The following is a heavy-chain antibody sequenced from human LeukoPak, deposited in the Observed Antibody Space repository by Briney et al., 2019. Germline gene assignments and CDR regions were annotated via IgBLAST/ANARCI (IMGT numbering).Heavy chain of an antibody. Sequence: PGRSLRLSCAASGFTFSSNGMHWVRQAPGKGLEWVAVIWYDGSNKYYADSVKGRFTISRDNSKNTLYLQMNSLRAEDTAVYYCARDSGYFDYWGQGTLVTVSS. CDR1: GFTFSSNG. V-gene: IGHV3-33*01. CDR2: IWYDGSNK. CDR3: ARDSGYFDY. J-gene: IGHJ4*02.